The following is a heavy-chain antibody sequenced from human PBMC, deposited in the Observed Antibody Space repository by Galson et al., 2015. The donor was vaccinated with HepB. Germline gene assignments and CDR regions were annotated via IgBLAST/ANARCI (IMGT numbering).Heavy chain of an antibody. Sequence: SVKVSCKASGYTFSSYSIAWVRQAPGQGLEWMGWISAYDSSTSYAQKLPGRVTMTTETSTTTAYMELRSLRSDDTAVYYCAGGAQVTVVNGTLNNWFDPWGQGTLVTVSS. CDR1: GYTFSSYS. D-gene: IGHD4-23*01. CDR3: AGGAQVTVVNGTLNNWFDP. V-gene: IGHV1-18*01. J-gene: IGHJ5*02. CDR2: ISAYDSST.